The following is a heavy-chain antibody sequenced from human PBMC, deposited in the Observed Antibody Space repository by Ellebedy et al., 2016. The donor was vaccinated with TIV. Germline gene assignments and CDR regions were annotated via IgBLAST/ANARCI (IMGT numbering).Heavy chain of an antibody. CDR1: RGSISSYY. V-gene: IGHV4-59*01. D-gene: IGHD5-18*01. Sequence: MPSETLSLTCSVSRGSISSYYWSWIRQPPGKGLEWIGYIYYSGSTNYNPSLKSRVTISVDTSKNQFSLKLSSVTAADTAVYYCARGIAGYGHFDYWGQGTLVTVSS. J-gene: IGHJ4*02. CDR2: IYYSGST. CDR3: ARGIAGYGHFDY.